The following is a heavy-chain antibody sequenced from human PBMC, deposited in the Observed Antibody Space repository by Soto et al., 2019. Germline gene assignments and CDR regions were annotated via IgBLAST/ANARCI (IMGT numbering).Heavy chain of an antibody. CDR3: AREGYYSGSGSYSPPRYYGMDV. Sequence: QVQLVQSGAEVKKPGASVKVSCKASGYSFTTYGISWVRQAPGQGLEWMGWISDYNGNTNYEKKFQGRVTMTTHTSTRTAYMELKSLSSDDTAVYYCAREGYYSGSGSYSPPRYYGMDVWGQGTTVTVS. D-gene: IGHD3-10*01. V-gene: IGHV1-18*01. CDR2: ISDYNGNT. J-gene: IGHJ6*02. CDR1: GYSFTTYG.